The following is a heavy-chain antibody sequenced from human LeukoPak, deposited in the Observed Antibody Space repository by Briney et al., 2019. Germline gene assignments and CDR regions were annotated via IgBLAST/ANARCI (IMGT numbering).Heavy chain of an antibody. V-gene: IGHV3-11*04. J-gene: IGHJ4*02. D-gene: IGHD5-18*01. CDR2: ISSNSNTI. CDR3: TRTSIRGYSYGSDS. Sequence: GGSLRLSCTASGFSLTDYYMSWIRQAPGKGLEWVSYISSNSNTIRYADSVRGRFTISRDNSPDSVFLQMNDLRVEDTAVYYCTRTSIRGYSYGSDSWGQGTRVTVSS. CDR1: GFSLTDYY.